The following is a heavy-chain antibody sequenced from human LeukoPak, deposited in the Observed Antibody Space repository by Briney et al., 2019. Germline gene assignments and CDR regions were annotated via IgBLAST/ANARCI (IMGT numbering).Heavy chain of an antibody. D-gene: IGHD6-19*01. CDR1: GFTFSSYA. J-gene: IGHJ4*02. Sequence: GGSLRLSCAASGFTFSSYAMRWVRQAPGKGLEWVSAISGSGGSTYYADSVKGRFTISRDNSKNTLYLQMNSLRAEDTAVYYCAKDMLAVAAYPYFDYWGQGTLVTVSS. CDR2: ISGSGGST. V-gene: IGHV3-23*01. CDR3: AKDMLAVAAYPYFDY.